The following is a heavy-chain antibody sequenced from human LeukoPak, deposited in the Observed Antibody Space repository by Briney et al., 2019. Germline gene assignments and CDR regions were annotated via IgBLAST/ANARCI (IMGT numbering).Heavy chain of an antibody. CDR3: ARLPYCGGDCYSENWFDP. CDR1: GYSFTSYW. D-gene: IGHD2-21*02. Sequence: GESLKISCKGSGYSFTSYWIGWVRQMPGKGLEWMGIIYPGDSDTRYSPSFQGQVTISADKSISTAYLQWSSLKASDTAIYYCARLPYCGGDCYSENWFDPWGQGTLVTVSS. J-gene: IGHJ5*02. V-gene: IGHV5-51*01. CDR2: IYPGDSDT.